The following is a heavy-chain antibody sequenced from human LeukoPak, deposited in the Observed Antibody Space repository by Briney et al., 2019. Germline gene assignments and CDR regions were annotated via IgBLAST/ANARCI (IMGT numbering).Heavy chain of an antibody. Sequence: GGSLRLSCSASGFTFSSYAVNWVRQAPGKGLEWVSGLSGSGGTTYYADSVKGRFTISRDNSKNTLYLQMNSLRAEDTAVYYCARSSSWPYYYGMDVWGQGTTVTVSS. D-gene: IGHD6-13*01. V-gene: IGHV3-23*01. CDR3: ARSSSWPYYYGMDV. J-gene: IGHJ6*02. CDR1: GFTFSSYA. CDR2: LSGSGGTT.